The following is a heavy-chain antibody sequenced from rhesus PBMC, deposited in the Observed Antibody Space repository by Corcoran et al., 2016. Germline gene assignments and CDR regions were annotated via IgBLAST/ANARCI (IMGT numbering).Heavy chain of an antibody. CDR2: MYGSSGST. J-gene: IGHJ4*01. CDR3: ARDSAGGGGFDF. CDR1: GDSFSSYW. D-gene: IGHD1-1*01. Sequence: QVQLQESGPGLVKPSETLSLTCAVSGDSFSSYWWGWIRQPPGKGREWIGSMYGSSGSTEDNPSPKRRATISRDTAKNQFARKVRSVTAADTAEYYCARDSAGGGGFDFWGQGVLVTVSS. V-gene: IGHV4-160*01.